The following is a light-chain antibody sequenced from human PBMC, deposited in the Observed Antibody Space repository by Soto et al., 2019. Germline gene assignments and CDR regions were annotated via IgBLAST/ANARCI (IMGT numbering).Light chain of an antibody. V-gene: IGLV1-44*01. J-gene: IGLJ2*01. CDR3: AAWDDSLNGVV. Sequence: QPVLTQPPSASGTPGQRVTISCSGSSSNIGSTAVTWYQHLPGTAPKLLIYNNHQRPSGVPDRFSGSKSGTSASLAISGLQSEDEADYYCAAWDDSLNGVVFGGGTKLTVL. CDR2: NNH. CDR1: SSNIGSTA.